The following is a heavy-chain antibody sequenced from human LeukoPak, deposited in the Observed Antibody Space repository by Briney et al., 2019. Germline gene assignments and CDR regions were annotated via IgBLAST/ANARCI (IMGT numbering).Heavy chain of an antibody. CDR2: INPSGGST. J-gene: IGHJ6*03. CDR3: ARAVRQWLYYMDV. V-gene: IGHV1-46*01. Sequence: ASVKVSCKASGYTFTNYYIHWVRQAPGQGLECMGIINPSGGSTSYAQKFQGRVTMTRDTSISTAYMELSRLRSDDTAVYYCARAVRQWLYYMDVWGKGTTVTVSS. D-gene: IGHD6-19*01. CDR1: GYTFTNYY.